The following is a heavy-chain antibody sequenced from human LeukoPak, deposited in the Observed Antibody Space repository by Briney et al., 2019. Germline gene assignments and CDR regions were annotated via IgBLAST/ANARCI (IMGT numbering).Heavy chain of an antibody. CDR1: GYTFTSYY. J-gene: IGHJ5*02. CDR3: ARASSDFGELFP. CDR2: INTSSGST. V-gene: IGHV1-46*01. D-gene: IGHD3-10*01. Sequence: AAVKVSCKASGYTFTSYYMHWVRQAPGQGLEWMGIINTSSGSTSYTQKFQGRVTMTRDTSTSTVYMDLSSLRSEDTAVYYCARASSDFGELFPWGQGTLVTVS.